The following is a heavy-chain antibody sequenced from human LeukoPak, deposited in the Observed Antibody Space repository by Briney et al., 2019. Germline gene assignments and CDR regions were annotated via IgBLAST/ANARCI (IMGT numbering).Heavy chain of an antibody. CDR1: GGSISSDY. CDR2: IYYSGTT. CDR3: ARGANWGSPDY. Sequence: ASETLSLTCTVSGGSISSDYWSWIRQSPGRGLEWIGYIYYSGTTSYNPSLKSRVTISLDTSKNQFSLKLSSVTAAGTAVYYCARGANWGSPDYWGQGTLVTVSS. V-gene: IGHV4-59*01. J-gene: IGHJ4*02. D-gene: IGHD7-27*01.